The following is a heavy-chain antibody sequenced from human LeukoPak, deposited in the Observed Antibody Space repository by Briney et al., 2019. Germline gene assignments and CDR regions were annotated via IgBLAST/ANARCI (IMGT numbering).Heavy chain of an antibody. CDR1: GGSISSSSYY. Sequence: SETLSLTCTVSGGSISSSSYYWGWIRQPPGKGREWIGSIYDSGSTYYNPSLNSRVTISVDTSKNQFSLKVSSVTAADTAVYYCARSYYGSGSPPPFDYWGQGTLVTVSS. J-gene: IGHJ4*02. CDR2: IYDSGST. D-gene: IGHD3-10*01. V-gene: IGHV4-39*01. CDR3: ARSYYGSGSPPPFDY.